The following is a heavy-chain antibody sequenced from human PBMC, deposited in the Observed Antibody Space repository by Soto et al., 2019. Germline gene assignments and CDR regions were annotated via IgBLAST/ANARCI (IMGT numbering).Heavy chain of an antibody. Sequence: SETLSLTCTVSGGSVSSGSYYWSWIRQPPGKGLEWIGYIYYSGSTNYNPSLKSRVTISVDTSKNQFPLKLSSVTAADTAVYYCARATFGVVIYYYGMDVWGQGTTVTVSS. J-gene: IGHJ6*02. CDR1: GGSVSSGSYY. V-gene: IGHV4-61*01. CDR2: IYYSGST. D-gene: IGHD3-3*01. CDR3: ARATFGVVIYYYGMDV.